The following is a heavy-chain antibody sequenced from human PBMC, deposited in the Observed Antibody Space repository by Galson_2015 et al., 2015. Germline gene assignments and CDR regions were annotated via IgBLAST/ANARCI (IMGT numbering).Heavy chain of an antibody. D-gene: IGHD6-19*01. CDR3: ARLAGSSGWFDP. Sequence: SEPLSLTCTVSGGSISSSSYYWGWIRQPPGKGLEWIGSVYYSGNTYYNPSLKSRLTISEDTSRNQFSLKLSSVTAADTAVYYCARLAGSSGWFDPWGQGTLVTVSS. J-gene: IGHJ5*02. V-gene: IGHV4-39*01. CDR2: VYYSGNT. CDR1: GGSISSSSYY.